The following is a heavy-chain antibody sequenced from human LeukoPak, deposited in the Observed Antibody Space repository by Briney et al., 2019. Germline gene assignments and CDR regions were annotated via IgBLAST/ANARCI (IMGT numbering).Heavy chain of an antibody. Sequence: ASVKVSCKASGYTFTSHYMHWVRQAPGQGLEWMGIINPSGGSTSYAQKFQGRVTMTRDTSTSTVYMELSSLRSEDTAVYYCARVYISDSSDYYYGSDYWGQGTLVTVSS. D-gene: IGHD3-22*01. CDR1: GYTFTSHY. CDR3: ARVYISDSSDYYYGSDY. CDR2: INPSGGST. J-gene: IGHJ4*02. V-gene: IGHV1-46*01.